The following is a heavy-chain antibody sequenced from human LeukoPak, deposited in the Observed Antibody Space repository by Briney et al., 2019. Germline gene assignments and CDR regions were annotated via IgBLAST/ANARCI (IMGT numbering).Heavy chain of an antibody. CDR1: GFTFSSYA. J-gene: IGHJ2*01. Sequence: PGGSLRLSCAASGFTFSSYAMSWVRQAPGKGLEWVATISGSGGSTYNADSVKGRFTISRDNSKNTLYLQMNSLRAEDTALYYSAKTLRGLIMKYFDLWGRGALVIVSS. CDR2: ISGSGGST. V-gene: IGHV3-23*01. CDR3: AKTLRGLIMKYFDL. D-gene: IGHD3-10*01.